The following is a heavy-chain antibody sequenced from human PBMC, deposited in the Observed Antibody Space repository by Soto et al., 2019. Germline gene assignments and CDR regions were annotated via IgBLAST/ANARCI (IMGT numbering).Heavy chain of an antibody. V-gene: IGHV3-48*01. D-gene: IGHD2-2*01. CDR3: ARDSPDPIVVVPAAMEEVGWFDP. CDR2: ISSSSSTI. CDR1: GFTFSSYS. Sequence: GGSLRLSCAASGFTFSSYSMNWVRQAPGKGLEWVSYISSSSSTIYYADSVKGRFTISRDNAKNSLYLQMNSLRAEDTAVYYCARDSPDPIVVVPAAMEEVGWFDPWGQGTLVTVSS. J-gene: IGHJ5*02.